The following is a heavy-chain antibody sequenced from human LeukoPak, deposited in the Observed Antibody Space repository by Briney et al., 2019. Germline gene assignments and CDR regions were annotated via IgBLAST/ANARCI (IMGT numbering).Heavy chain of an antibody. CDR3: ARIVVVPAAHRAYYFDY. Sequence: SETLSLTCTVSGGSISSYYWSWIRQPPGKGLEWIGYIYYSGSTNYNPSLKSRVTISVDTSKNQLSLKLSSVTAADTAVYYCARIVVVPAAHRAYYFDYWGQGILVTVSS. CDR1: GGSISSYY. D-gene: IGHD2-2*01. CDR2: IYYSGST. V-gene: IGHV4-59*01. J-gene: IGHJ4*02.